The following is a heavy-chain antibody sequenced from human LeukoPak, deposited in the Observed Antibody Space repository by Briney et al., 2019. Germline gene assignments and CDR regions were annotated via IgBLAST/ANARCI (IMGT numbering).Heavy chain of an antibody. J-gene: IGHJ4*02. Sequence: GGSLRLSCAASGFTFSTYWMHWVRQAPGERPVWVSRVKGDGSDTKYADSVKGRFTISRDNTRKSLSLQMSSLRSEDTALYYCARESETSGWYDYWGQGTLVTVPS. CDR1: GFTFSTYW. CDR3: ARESETSGWYDY. V-gene: IGHV3-74*03. CDR2: VKGDGSDT. D-gene: IGHD6-19*01.